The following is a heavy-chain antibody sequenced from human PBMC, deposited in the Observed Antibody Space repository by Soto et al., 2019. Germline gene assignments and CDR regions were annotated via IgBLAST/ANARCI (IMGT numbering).Heavy chain of an antibody. CDR2: IYYSGST. J-gene: IGHJ4*02. CDR1: NGSLSINY. CDR3: ARSFMVPVDFFDY. Sequence: SETLSLTCTVSNGSLSINYRSWMRQSPGKGLEWIGNIYYSGSTNYNPSLKSRVTMSVDTSKNQFTLKLSSVTAADTGVYFCARSFMVPVDFFDYWGQGTPVTVYS. V-gene: IGHV4-59*01. D-gene: IGHD3-10*01.